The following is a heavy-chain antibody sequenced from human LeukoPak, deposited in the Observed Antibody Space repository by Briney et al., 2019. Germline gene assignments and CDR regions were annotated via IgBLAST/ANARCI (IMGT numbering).Heavy chain of an antibody. CDR1: GGSFSGYY. J-gene: IGHJ4*02. CDR3: ARASLDIVAVPAAIGNFDY. CDR2: INHSGST. Sequence: SETLSLTCAVYGGSFSGYYWSWIRQPPGKGLEWIGEINHSGSTNYNPSLKSRVTISVDTSKNQFSLKLSSVTAADTAVYYCARASLDIVAVPAAIGNFDYWGQGTLVTVSS. D-gene: IGHD2-2*01. V-gene: IGHV4-34*01.